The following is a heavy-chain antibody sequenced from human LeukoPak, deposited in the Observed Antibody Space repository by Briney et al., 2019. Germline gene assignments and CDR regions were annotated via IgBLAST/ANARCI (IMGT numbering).Heavy chain of an antibody. J-gene: IGHJ4*02. CDR2: IYYSGTT. CDR3: ARWAGILEY. Sequence: SETLSLTCTVSGGSVTTYYGSWIRQPPGKGLEWIGYIYYSGTTNYNPSLKSRVTISVDTSKNQFSLKLNSVTAADTAVYYCARWAGILEYWGQGTLVTVSS. V-gene: IGHV4-59*02. CDR1: GGSVTTYY. D-gene: IGHD3-10*01.